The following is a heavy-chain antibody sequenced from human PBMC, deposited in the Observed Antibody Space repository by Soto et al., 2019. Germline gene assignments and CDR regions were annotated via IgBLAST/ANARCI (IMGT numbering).Heavy chain of an antibody. J-gene: IGHJ4*02. D-gene: IGHD6-6*01. Sequence: PGGSLSLSCAASGFTFSSYGMHWVRQAPGKGLEWVAVISYDGSNKYYADSVKGRFTISRDNSKNTLYLQMNSLRAEDTAVYYCAKDIAARTGFDYWGQGTLVTVSS. CDR1: GFTFSSYG. V-gene: IGHV3-30*18. CDR2: ISYDGSNK. CDR3: AKDIAARTGFDY.